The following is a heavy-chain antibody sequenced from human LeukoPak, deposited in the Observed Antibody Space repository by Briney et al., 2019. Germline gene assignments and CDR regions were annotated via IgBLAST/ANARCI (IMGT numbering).Heavy chain of an antibody. Sequence: SETLSLTCTVSGCSIRRSSCYWGWIRHPPGKGLECIGCIYNSGSTYYNPSLKSRVTISVDTTKNLFSLRLRSVTAADTAVYFCARGRVSSSTWYSTYYYYFYMDVWGKGTTVTVSS. CDR1: GCSIRRSSCY. D-gene: IGHD1-1*01. CDR3: ARGRVSSSTWYSTYYYYFYMDV. V-gene: IGHV4-39*07. J-gene: IGHJ6*03. CDR2: IYNSGST.